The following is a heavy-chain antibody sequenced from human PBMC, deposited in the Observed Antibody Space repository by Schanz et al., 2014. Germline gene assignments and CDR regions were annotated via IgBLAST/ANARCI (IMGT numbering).Heavy chain of an antibody. CDR1: GFNFNNYD. CDR3: ARDRRFFDRDDLYYFDS. CDR2: ISAYNGNT. V-gene: IGHV1-18*04. D-gene: IGHD3-3*01. J-gene: IGHJ4*02. Sequence: QVQLVQSGAEVKKPGASVKVSCTASGFNFNNYDINWVRQATGQGLEWMGWISAYNGNTKYPQKLQGRVTMTTDTSTSTAYMALTDLRSDDTAVCYCARDRRFFDRDDLYYFDSWGQGTLVTVSS.